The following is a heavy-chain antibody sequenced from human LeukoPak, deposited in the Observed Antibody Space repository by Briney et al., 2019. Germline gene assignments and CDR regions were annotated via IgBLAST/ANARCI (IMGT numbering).Heavy chain of an antibody. CDR3: ARVWSGWYDY. CDR2: INPSGGST. CDR1: GGTFSSYA. J-gene: IGHJ4*02. V-gene: IGHV1-46*01. Sequence: ASVKVSCKASGGTFSSYAISWVRQAPGQGLEWMGIINPSGGSTSYAQKFQGRVTMTRDTSTSTVYMELSSLRSEDTAVYYCARVWSGWYDYWGQGTLVTVSS. D-gene: IGHD6-19*01.